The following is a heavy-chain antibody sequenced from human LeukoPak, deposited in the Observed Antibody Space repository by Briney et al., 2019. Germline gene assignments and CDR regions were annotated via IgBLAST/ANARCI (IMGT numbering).Heavy chain of an antibody. D-gene: IGHD3-10*01. CDR2: IRSKACGGTT. V-gene: IGHV3-49*03. CDR3: TRDRSWFGELYSNWFDP. CDR1: GFTFGDYA. Sequence: PGRSLRLSCTASGFTFGDYAMSWFRQAPGKGLEWVGFIRSKACGGTTEYAASVKGRFTISRDDSKSIAYLQMNSLKTEDTAVYYCTRDRSWFGELYSNWFDPWGQGTLVTVSS. J-gene: IGHJ5*02.